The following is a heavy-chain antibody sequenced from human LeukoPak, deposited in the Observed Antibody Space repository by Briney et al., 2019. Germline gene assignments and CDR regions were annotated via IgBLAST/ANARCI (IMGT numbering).Heavy chain of an antibody. J-gene: IGHJ4*02. V-gene: IGHV3-48*01. Sequence: PGGSLRLSCAASGFTFSSYAMNWVRQAPGKGLEWISYISSSSSVIYYADSVKGRFTVSRDNAKNSLYLQMNSLRAEDTAVYYCARDRMGIDYWGQGTLVTVSS. CDR2: ISSSSSVI. D-gene: IGHD1-26*01. CDR3: ARDRMGIDY. CDR1: GFTFSSYA.